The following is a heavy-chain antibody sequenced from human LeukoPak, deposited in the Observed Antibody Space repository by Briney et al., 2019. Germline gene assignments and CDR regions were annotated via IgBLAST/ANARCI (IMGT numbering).Heavy chain of an antibody. CDR3: ARWTLQYYYDSSGYALDY. J-gene: IGHJ4*02. V-gene: IGHV3-23*01. CDR1: GFTFSSYA. D-gene: IGHD3-22*01. CDR2: ISGSGGST. Sequence: GGSLRLSCAASGFTFSSYAMSWVRQAPGKGLEWVSAISGSGGSTYYADSVKGRFTISRHNSKNTLYLQMNSLRAEDTAVYYCARWTLQYYYDSSGYALDYWGQGTLVTVSS.